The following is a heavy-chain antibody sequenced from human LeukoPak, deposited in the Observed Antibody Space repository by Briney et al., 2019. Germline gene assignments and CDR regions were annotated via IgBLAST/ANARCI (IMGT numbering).Heavy chain of an antibody. CDR2: ISWNSGSI. CDR1: GFTFDDYA. Sequence: PGRSLRLSCAASGFTFDDYAMHWVRQAPGKGLEWVSGISWNSGSIGYADSVKGRFTISRDNAKNSLYLQMNSQRAEDTALYYCAKMAAAAVWFDPWGQGTLVTVSS. CDR3: AKMAAAAVWFDP. J-gene: IGHJ5*02. D-gene: IGHD6-13*01. V-gene: IGHV3-9*01.